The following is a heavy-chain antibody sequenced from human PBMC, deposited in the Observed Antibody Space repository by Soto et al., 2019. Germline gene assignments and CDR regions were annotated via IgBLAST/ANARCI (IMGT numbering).Heavy chain of an antibody. J-gene: IGHJ6*02. Sequence: XGCLIISCASSGFAFSSYFMHLVLQAPGKGLEWVAVISHDGNNKYYADSVKGRFTISRDNSKNTLFLQMSSLGVEDTAVFYCAKGIEVGVLYYGMNVWGQGTTVTVSS. CDR2: ISHDGNNK. CDR3: AKGIEVGVLYYGMNV. D-gene: IGHD2-15*01. CDR1: GFAFSSYF. V-gene: IGHV3-30*18.